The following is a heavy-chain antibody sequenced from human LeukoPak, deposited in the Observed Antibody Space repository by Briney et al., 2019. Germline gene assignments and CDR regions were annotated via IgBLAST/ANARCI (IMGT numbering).Heavy chain of an antibody. CDR3: VSFYETY. J-gene: IGHJ4*02. Sequence: GGSLRLSCAASGFSFSTYCMHWVRQAPGKGPMWVSRICPDGTVTNYADSVKGRFTISKDNAKNTVYLQMNSLRAEDTAVYYCVSFYETYWGRGTQVTVSS. CDR1: GFSFSTYC. V-gene: IGHV3-74*01. CDR2: ICPDGTVT. D-gene: IGHD2/OR15-2a*01.